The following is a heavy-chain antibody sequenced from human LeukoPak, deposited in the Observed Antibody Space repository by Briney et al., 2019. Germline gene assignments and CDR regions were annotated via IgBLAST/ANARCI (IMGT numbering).Heavy chain of an antibody. CDR3: ARGPLEDTAMVT. CDR2: IYYSGST. V-gene: IGHV4-59*12. D-gene: IGHD5-18*01. CDR1: GGSISSYY. Sequence: PSETLSLTCTVSGGSISSYYWSWIRQPPGKGLEWIGYIYYSGSTNYNPSLKSRVTISVDTSKNQFSLKLSSVTAADTAVYYCARGPLEDTAMVTWGQGTLVTVSS. J-gene: IGHJ5*02.